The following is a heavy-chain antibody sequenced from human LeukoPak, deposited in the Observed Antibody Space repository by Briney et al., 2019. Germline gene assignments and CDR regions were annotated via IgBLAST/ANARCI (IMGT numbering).Heavy chain of an antibody. D-gene: IGHD6-6*01. CDR2: IYTSGST. V-gene: IGHV4-4*07. CDR3: ARHTTSSIAAQSLDY. Sequence: SETLSLTCTVSGGSISSYYWSWIRQPAGKGLEWIGRIYTSGSTNYNPSLKSRVTMSVDTSKNQFSLKLSSVTAADTAVYYCARHTTSSIAAQSLDYWGQGTLVTVSS. J-gene: IGHJ4*02. CDR1: GGSISSYY.